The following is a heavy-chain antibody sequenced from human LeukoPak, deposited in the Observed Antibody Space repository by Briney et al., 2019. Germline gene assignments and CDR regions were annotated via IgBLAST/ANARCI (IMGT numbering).Heavy chain of an antibody. CDR3: AKVYSSGYYYPYYYGMDV. J-gene: IGHJ6*02. D-gene: IGHD3-22*01. CDR1: GFTVSSNY. V-gene: IGHV3-66*01. Sequence: GGSLRLSCAASGFTVSSNYMSWVRQAPGKGLEWVSVIYSAGSTFYADSVKGRFTISRDNSKNTLYLQMNSLRAEDTAVYYCAKVYSSGYYYPYYYGMDVWGQGTTVTVSS. CDR2: IYSAGST.